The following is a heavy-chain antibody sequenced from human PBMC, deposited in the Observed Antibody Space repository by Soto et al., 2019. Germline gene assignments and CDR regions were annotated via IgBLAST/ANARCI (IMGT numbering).Heavy chain of an antibody. J-gene: IGHJ4*02. CDR1: GGSFSGYY. V-gene: IGHV4-34*01. Sequence: SETLSLTCAVYGGSFSGYYWSWIRQPPGKGLEWIGEIHHGGSTNYNPSLKSRVTLSINTSKNQFSLKLSSVTAADTAVYYCARGSGYFVYWGQGTLVTVSS. CDR2: IHHGGST. CDR3: ARGSGYFVY.